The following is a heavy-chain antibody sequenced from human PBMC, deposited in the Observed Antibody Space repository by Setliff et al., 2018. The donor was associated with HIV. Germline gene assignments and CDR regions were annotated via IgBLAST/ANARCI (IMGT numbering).Heavy chain of an antibody. V-gene: IGHV4-39*01. J-gene: IGHJ3*01. D-gene: IGHD3-10*01. CDR3: ARRIPLRQWMVPGDSFDV. CDR2: VSQSGST. Sequence: SETLSLTCSVSGVSINRTDHYWGWIRQFPGKRLEWIGSVSQSGSTYYNSSLKSRITISLDTSKNQLSLRLRSVTAADTAVYYCARRIPLRQWMVPGDSFDVWGRGTKVTVSS. CDR1: GVSINRTDHY.